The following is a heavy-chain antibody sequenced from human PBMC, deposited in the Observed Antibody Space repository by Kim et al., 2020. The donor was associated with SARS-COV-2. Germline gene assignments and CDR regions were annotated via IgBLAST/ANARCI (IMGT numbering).Heavy chain of an antibody. D-gene: IGHD2-15*01. J-gene: IGHJ4*02. CDR3: AAGNVVGLTSRNY. CDR2: ISGVGDTI. CDR1: GFTFSDYY. Sequence: GGSLRLSCAVSGFTFSDYYINWIRQAPGKRLEWVSRISGVGDTIMYADSVQGRFAISRDNAENSTHLQMNSLRAEDTAVYYCAAGNVVGLTSRNYWGQGTLVTVSS. V-gene: IGHV3-11*01.